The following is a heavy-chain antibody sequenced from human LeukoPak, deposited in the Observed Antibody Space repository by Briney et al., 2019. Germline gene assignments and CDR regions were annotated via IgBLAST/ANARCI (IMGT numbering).Heavy chain of an antibody. Sequence: SETLSLTCTVSGGSISSHYWTWIRQPPGKGLEWIGSIHSSGSTNYNPSLKSRVTISVDTSKNQFSLKLTSVTAADTAVYYCARGVTYWGQGALVTVTS. CDR2: IHSSGST. J-gene: IGHJ4*02. D-gene: IGHD2-21*02. CDR1: GGSISSHY. V-gene: IGHV4-59*11. CDR3: ARGVTY.